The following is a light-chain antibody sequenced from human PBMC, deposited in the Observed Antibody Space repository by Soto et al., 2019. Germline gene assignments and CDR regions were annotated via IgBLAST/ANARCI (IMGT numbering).Light chain of an antibody. Sequence: QSVLTQSPSASASLGASVKLTCTLSSGHSNYAIAWHQQQSEKGPRYLMKLNSDGSHSKGDGIPDRFSGSSSGAERSLTISSLQSEDEADYCCQTWGSGIVVFGGGTKLTVL. CDR1: SGHSNYA. V-gene: IGLV4-69*01. CDR3: QTWGSGIVV. J-gene: IGLJ2*01. CDR2: LNSDGSH.